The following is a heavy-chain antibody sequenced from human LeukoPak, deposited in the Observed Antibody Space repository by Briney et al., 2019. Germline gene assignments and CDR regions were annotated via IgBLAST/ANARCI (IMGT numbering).Heavy chain of an antibody. V-gene: IGHV1-18*01. Sequence: ASVKVSCKASCYTFTSYGISWVRQAPGQGLEWMGWISAYNGNTKYGQRLQGRVTMTTDTSTSTAYMELRSLRSEDTAVYYCARDGVYSYGPTTKRYYYYYMDVWGKGTTVTISS. D-gene: IGHD5-18*01. CDR2: ISAYNGNT. CDR3: ARDGVYSYGPTTKRYYYYYMDV. J-gene: IGHJ6*03. CDR1: CYTFTSYG.